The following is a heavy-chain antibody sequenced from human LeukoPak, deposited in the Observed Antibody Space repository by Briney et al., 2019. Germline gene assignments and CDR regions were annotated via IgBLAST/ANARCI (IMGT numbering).Heavy chain of an antibody. CDR1: GFTFSSLW. Sequence: PGGSLRLSCAAAGFTFSSLWMSWVRQAPGQGLEWVANMNRDGSETYYVDSVKGRFTISRDNAMNSLYLQMSSLRVEDTAVYYCAVSPDRAARVGGAGYCSGDSCYGYWGQGTLVTVSS. J-gene: IGHJ4*02. V-gene: IGHV3-7*05. D-gene: IGHD2-15*01. CDR2: MNRDGSET. CDR3: AVSPDRAARVGGAGYCSGDSCYGY.